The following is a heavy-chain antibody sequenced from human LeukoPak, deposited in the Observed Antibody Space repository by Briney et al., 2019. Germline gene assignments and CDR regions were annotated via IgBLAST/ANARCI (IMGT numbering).Heavy chain of an antibody. D-gene: IGHD3-10*01. V-gene: IGHV3-64*02. Sequence: GGSLRLSCAASGFTLSSYGMHWVRQAPGKGLEYVSAISSNGASTYYADSVMGRFTISRDNSKNTLYLQMGGLRTEDMGVYYCARWFGAYDCWGQGALVTVSS. CDR1: GFTLSSYG. J-gene: IGHJ4*02. CDR2: ISSNGAST. CDR3: ARWFGAYDC.